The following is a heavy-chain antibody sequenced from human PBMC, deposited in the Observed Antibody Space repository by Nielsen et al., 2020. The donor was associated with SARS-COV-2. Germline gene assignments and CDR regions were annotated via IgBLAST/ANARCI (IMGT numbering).Heavy chain of an antibody. D-gene: IGHD3-10*01. CDR1: GFTFSDYY. CDR2: ISSSGSTI. Sequence: GESLKISCAASGFTFSDYYMSWIRQAPGKGLEWVSYISSSGSTIYYADSVKGRFTVSRDNAKNSLYLQMNSLRAEDTAVYYCASSRSGGEDYWGQGTLVTVSS. V-gene: IGHV3-11*04. J-gene: IGHJ4*02. CDR3: ASSRSGGEDY.